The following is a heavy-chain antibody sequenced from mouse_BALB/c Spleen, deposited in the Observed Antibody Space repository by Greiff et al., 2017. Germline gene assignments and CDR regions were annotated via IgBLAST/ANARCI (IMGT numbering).Heavy chain of an antibody. CDR2: ISNGGGST. CDR3: ARPPTYYYGSSYGGFAY. D-gene: IGHD1-1*01. CDR1: GFTFSSYT. J-gene: IGHJ3*01. Sequence: EVKVVESGGGLVQPGGSLKLSCAASGFTFSSYTMSWVRQTPEKRLEWVAYISNGGGSTYYPDTVKGRFTISRDNAKNTLYLQMSSLKSEDTAMYYCARPPTYYYGSSYGGFAYWGQGTLVTVSA. V-gene: IGHV5-12-2*01.